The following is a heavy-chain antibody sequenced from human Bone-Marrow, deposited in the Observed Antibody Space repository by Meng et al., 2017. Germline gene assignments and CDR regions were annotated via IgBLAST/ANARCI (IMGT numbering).Heavy chain of an antibody. CDR1: GFTVSSNY. CDR3: AKDLGPRLNTWIINYYYGMDV. D-gene: IGHD5-12*01. J-gene: IGHJ6*02. Sequence: GESLKISCAASGFTVSSNYMSWVRQAPGKGLEWVSVIYSGGSTYYADSVKGRFTISRDNSKNTLYLQMNSLRAEDTAIYYCAKDLGPRLNTWIINYYYGMDVWGQGTTVTVSS. V-gene: IGHV3-53*01. CDR2: IYSGGST.